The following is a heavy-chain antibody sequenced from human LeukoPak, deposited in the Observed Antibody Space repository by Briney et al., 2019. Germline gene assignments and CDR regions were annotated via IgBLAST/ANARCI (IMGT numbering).Heavy chain of an antibody. J-gene: IGHJ3*02. CDR2: IYRVGNI. Sequence: PGGSLRLSCVASGFTVNSTYMTWVRQTPGKGLDWVSLIYRVGNIYYGESVRGRFTMSRDISQNVVFLEINTLRAEDTAVYYCAAGGVTAERHAFEIWGHGTVVTVSS. CDR1: GFTVNSTY. V-gene: IGHV3-53*01. CDR3: AAGGVTAERHAFEI. D-gene: IGHD2-21*02.